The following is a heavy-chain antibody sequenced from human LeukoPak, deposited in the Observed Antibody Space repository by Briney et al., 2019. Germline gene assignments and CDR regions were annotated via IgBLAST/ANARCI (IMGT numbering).Heavy chain of an antibody. CDR3: ARDHNDGYNFY. CDR2: IKEDGSAK. J-gene: IGHJ4*02. V-gene: IGHV3-7*01. D-gene: IGHD3-22*01. Sequence: GGSLRLSCAASGFTFSSYAMTWVRQAPGKGLEWLANIKEDGSAKYYVDSVKGRFIISRDNAKNSLYLQMNSLTVEDTAVYFCARDHNDGYNFYWGQGAVVTVSS. CDR1: GFTFSSYA.